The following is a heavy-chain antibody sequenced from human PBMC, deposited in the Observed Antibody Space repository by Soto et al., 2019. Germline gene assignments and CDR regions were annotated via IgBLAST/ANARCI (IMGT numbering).Heavy chain of an antibody. CDR1: GYTFTSYG. D-gene: IGHD3-22*01. Sequence: QVQLVQSGAEVKKPGASVKVSCKASGYTFTSYGISWVRQAPGQGLEWMGWISAYNGNTNYAQKLQGRVTMTTDTSTSTAYRELRSLRSDDTAVYYCARSPYYYDSSGYTGSLDYWGQGTLVTVSS. V-gene: IGHV1-18*01. J-gene: IGHJ4*02. CDR2: ISAYNGNT. CDR3: ARSPYYYDSSGYTGSLDY.